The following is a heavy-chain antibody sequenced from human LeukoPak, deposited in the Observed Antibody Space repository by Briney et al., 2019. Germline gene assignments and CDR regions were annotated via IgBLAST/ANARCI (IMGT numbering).Heavy chain of an antibody. Sequence: ESGPTLVNPTQTLTLTCTFSGFSFSTSGVGVGWIRRPPGKALEWLAVIYWDEDKRYRPSLKSRLTITKDTSKNQVVLTMTNMDPVDTATYYCARSPYYDILTGSRGTFDYWGRGILVTVSS. CDR1: GFSFSTSGVG. CDR2: IYWDEDK. CDR3: ARSPYYDILTGSRGTFDY. V-gene: IGHV2-5*02. J-gene: IGHJ4*02. D-gene: IGHD3-9*01.